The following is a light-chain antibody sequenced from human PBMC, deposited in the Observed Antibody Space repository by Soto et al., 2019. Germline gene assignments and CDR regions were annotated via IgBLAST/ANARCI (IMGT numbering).Light chain of an antibody. CDR1: SSDVGGYNY. CDR3: SSYTSSSTYV. Sequence: QSVLTQPASVSVSPGQSITISCTGTSSDVGGYNYVSWYQQRPRKAPQLMIYEVSNRPSGVSNRFSGSKSGNTASLTISGLQAEDEADYYCSSYTSSSTYVFGTGTKVTVL. CDR2: EVS. J-gene: IGLJ1*01. V-gene: IGLV2-14*01.